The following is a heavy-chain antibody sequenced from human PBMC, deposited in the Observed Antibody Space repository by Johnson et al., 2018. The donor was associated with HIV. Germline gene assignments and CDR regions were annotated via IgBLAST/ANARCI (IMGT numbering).Heavy chain of an antibody. Sequence: QVQLVESGGGVVQPGRSLRLSCAASGFTFSSYAMHWVRQAPGKGLEWVAVISYDGSNKYYADSVKGRFTIPRDNSKNTLYLQMNSLRAEDTAVYYCAGGEEEQLGDAFDIWGQGTMVTVSS. CDR1: GFTFSSYA. CDR2: ISYDGSNK. CDR3: AGGEEEQLGDAFDI. J-gene: IGHJ3*02. V-gene: IGHV3-30*04. D-gene: IGHD6-6*01.